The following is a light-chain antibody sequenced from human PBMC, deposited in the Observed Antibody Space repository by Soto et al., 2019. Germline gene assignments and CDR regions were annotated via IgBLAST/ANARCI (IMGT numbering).Light chain of an antibody. CDR1: SGHSSYI. CDR2: LEGSGTY. V-gene: IGLV4-60*02. J-gene: IGLJ3*02. CDR3: ETWDSNTRV. Sequence: QPVLTQSSSASASLGSSVKLTCTLSSGHSSYIIAWHQQEPGKAPRYLMNLEGSGTYNKGSGVPDRFSGSSSGADRYLTISNLQFEDEADYYCETWDSNTRVFGGGTKVTVL.